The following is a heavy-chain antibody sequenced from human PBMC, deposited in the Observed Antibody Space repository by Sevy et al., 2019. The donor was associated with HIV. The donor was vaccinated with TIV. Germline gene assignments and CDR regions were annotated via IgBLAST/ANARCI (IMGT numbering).Heavy chain of an antibody. Sequence: ASVKVSCKASGYTFTGYYMHWVRQAPGQGLEWMGRINPNSGGTNYAQKFQGRVTMTRDTSISTAYMELGRLGSDDTAVYYCAKNVVPAAINWFDPWGQGTLVTVSS. J-gene: IGHJ5*02. D-gene: IGHD2-2*01. CDR1: GYTFTGYY. V-gene: IGHV1-2*06. CDR2: INPNSGGT. CDR3: AKNVVPAAINWFDP.